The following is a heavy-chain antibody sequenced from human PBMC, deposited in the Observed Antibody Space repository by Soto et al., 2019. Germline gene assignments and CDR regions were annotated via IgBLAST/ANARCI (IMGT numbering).Heavy chain of an antibody. CDR3: ASSRTITAAHPNDDH. J-gene: IGHJ4*01. CDR2: ISSSSTYI. V-gene: IGHV3-21*01. D-gene: IGHD5-12*01. CDR1: GFTLSSYS. Sequence: SGGSLRLSCAASGFTLSSYSMNWVRQAPGKGLEWVSSISSSSTYIYYADSVKGRFTISRDNAKNSLYLQMNSLSAEDTAVYYCASSRTITAAHPNDDHWGHGILATVSS.